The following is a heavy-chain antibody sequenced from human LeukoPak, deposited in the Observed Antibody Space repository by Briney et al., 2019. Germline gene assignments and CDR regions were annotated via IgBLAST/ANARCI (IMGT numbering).Heavy chain of an antibody. CDR2: IYASGSA. CDR3: ARVAYDILTGYLYYFDY. CDR1: GDSISSYV. Sequence: NPSETLSLTCTVSGDSISSYVWSWIRQPAGKGLEWIGRIYASGSANYNPSLKSRVTMSVDTSKNQFSLKLSSVTAADTAVYYCARVAYDILTGYLYYFDYWGQGTLVTVSS. V-gene: IGHV4-4*07. D-gene: IGHD3-9*01. J-gene: IGHJ4*02.